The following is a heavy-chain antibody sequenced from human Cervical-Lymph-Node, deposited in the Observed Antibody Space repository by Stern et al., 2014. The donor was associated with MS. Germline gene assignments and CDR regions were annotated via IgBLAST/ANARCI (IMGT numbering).Heavy chain of an antibody. CDR2: IYTSGNT. CDR1: GGSISVGSYY. V-gene: IGHV4-61*02. Sequence: VQLVESGPGLVKPSQTLSLTCTVSGGSISVGSYYWGWIRQPAGKGLEWIGRIYTSGNTYYNPSRKSRVTISLDTSKNQFSRRLSSVTAADTAVFYCARDGGSLFGMDVWGQGTTVTVSS. D-gene: IGHD2-15*01. CDR3: ARDGGSLFGMDV. J-gene: IGHJ6*02.